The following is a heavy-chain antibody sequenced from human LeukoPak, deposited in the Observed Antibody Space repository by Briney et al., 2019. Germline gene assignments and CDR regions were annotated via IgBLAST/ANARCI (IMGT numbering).Heavy chain of an antibody. CDR3: AREVTGYCSGGSCYWYYFDY. CDR2: IYYSGST. D-gene: IGHD2-15*01. J-gene: IGHJ4*02. CDR1: GGSISSGGYY. Sequence: SETLSLTCTVSGGSISSGGYYWSWIRQHPGKGLEWIGYIYYSGSTYYNPSHKSRITISVDTSKNQFSLKLSSVTAADTAVYYCAREVTGYCSGGSCYWYYFDYWGQGTLVTVSS. V-gene: IGHV4-31*03.